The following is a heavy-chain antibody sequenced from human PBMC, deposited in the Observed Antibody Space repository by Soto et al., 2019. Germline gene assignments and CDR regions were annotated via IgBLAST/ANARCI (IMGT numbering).Heavy chain of an antibody. J-gene: IGHJ5*02. CDR2: ISWNSGSI. CDR1: GFTFDDYA. D-gene: IGHD3-10*01. Sequence: SLRLSCAASGFTFDDYAMHWVRQAPGKGLEWVSGISWNSGSIGYADSVKGRFTISRDNAKNSLYLQMNSLRAEDTAVYHCARGQVWEIFRGSWFDPWGQGTLVTVSS. CDR3: ARGQVWEIFRGSWFDP. V-gene: IGHV3-9*01.